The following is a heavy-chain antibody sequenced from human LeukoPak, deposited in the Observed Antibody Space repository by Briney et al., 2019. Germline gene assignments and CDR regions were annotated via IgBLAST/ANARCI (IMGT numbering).Heavy chain of an antibody. V-gene: IGHV4-38-2*02. J-gene: IGHJ5*02. CDR1: GSSMSSDYY. D-gene: IGHD2-21*02. CDR2: ISDSGSA. Sequence: SETLSLTCTVSGSSMSSDYYWGWIRQPPGKGLEWIGSISDSGSAYYNPSLKSRVVISVDPSKKQFSLKVTSVTAADTAVYYCARHPGVVTANNWFDPWGQGTLVTVSS. CDR3: ARHPGVVTANNWFDP.